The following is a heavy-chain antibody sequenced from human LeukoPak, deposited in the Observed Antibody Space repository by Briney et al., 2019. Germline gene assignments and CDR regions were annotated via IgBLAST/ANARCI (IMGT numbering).Heavy chain of an antibody. D-gene: IGHD3-22*01. V-gene: IGHV1-18*01. CDR1: GYTFTSYD. J-gene: IGHJ4*02. CDR3: ARGAEYYYDSSGYPY. CDR2: ISAYNGNT. Sequence: ASVKVSCKASGYTFTSYDINWVRQATGQGLEWMGWISAYNGNTNYAQKLQGRVTMTTDTSTSTAYMELRSLRSDDTAVYYCARGAEYYYDSSGYPYWGQGTLVTVSS.